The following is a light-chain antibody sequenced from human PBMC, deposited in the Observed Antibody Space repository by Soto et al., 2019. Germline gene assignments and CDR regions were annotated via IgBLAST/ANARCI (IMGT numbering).Light chain of an antibody. V-gene: IGKV1-5*01. Sequence: DIQMTQSPSTLSAFVGDRVTITCRTSQSISSWLAWYQQKPGKAPKLLIYDASSLESGVPSRFSGSGSATEFTLTISGLLPEDFATYHCQQLNTLPFTFGQGTRLEIK. CDR1: QSISSW. CDR2: DAS. J-gene: IGKJ5*01. CDR3: QQLNTLPFT.